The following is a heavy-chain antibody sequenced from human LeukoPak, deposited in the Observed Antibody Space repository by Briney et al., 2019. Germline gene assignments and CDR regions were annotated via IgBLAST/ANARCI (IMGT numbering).Heavy chain of an antibody. CDR3: AELGITMIGGV. J-gene: IGHJ6*04. Sequence: TGGSLRLSCVASEFTFSSYEMTWVRQAPGKGLEWLSYISSSGSTIYYADSVKGRFTVSRDNAKNSLYLQMNSLRAEDTAVYYCAELGITMIGGVWGKGTTVTISS. V-gene: IGHV3-48*03. D-gene: IGHD3-10*02. CDR2: ISSSGSTI. CDR1: EFTFSSYE.